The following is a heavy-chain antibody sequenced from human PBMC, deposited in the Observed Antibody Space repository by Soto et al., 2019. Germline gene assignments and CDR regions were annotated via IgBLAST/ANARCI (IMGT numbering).Heavy chain of an antibody. CDR1: GGSISSGDYY. D-gene: IGHD6-13*01. CDR3: ARVFSDSSSFFDP. V-gene: IGHV4-30-4*01. J-gene: IGHJ5*02. Sequence: PSETLSLTCTVSGGSISSGDYYWSWIRQPPGKGLEWIGYIYYSGRTYYNPSLKSRVTISVDTSKNQFSLKLSSVTAADTAVYYCARVFSDSSSFFDPWGQGTLVTVSS. CDR2: IYYSGRT.